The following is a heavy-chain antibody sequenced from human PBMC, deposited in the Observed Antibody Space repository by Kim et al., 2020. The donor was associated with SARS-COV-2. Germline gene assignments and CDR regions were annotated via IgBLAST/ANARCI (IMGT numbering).Heavy chain of an antibody. D-gene: IGHD2-15*01. V-gene: IGHV1-18*01. J-gene: IGHJ5*02. Sequence: ASVKVSCKASGYTFTTYGISWVRQAPGQGLEWMGWISPYNGKTNYAQRLQGRVTMTTDTSTRTVYMELRSLRSDDTAMYYCARGGTDCSGGTCPLVNWFDPWGQGTPVPVSS. CDR2: ISPYNGKT. CDR1: GYTFTTYG. CDR3: ARGGTDCSGGTCPLVNWFDP.